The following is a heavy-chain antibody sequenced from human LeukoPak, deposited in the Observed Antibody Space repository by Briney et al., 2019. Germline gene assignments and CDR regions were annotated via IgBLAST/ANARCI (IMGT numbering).Heavy chain of an antibody. J-gene: IGHJ4*02. V-gene: IGHV3-15*01. Sequence: GGSLRLSCAASGFTFSNAWMSWVRQAPGKGLEWVGRIKSQTEGETTDYAAPVKGRFTISRDDSKNTLYLQMNSLKTEDTAVYYCAGITAAFDFWGQGTLVTVSS. CDR2: IKSQTEGETT. CDR3: AGITAAFDF. CDR1: GFTFSNAW. D-gene: IGHD1-20*01.